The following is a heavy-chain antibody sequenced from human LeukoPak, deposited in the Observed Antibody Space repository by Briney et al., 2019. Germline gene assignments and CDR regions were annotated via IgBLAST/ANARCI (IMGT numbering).Heavy chain of an antibody. CDR3: AKDRLTTVNFPWTFDY. D-gene: IGHD4-17*01. Sequence: GASVKVSCKASGYTFTSYYMHWVRQAPGQGLEWMGIINPSGGSTSYAQKFQGRVTMTRDMSTSTVYMELSSLRSEDTAVYYCAKDRLTTVNFPWTFDYWGQGTLVTVSS. CDR2: INPSGGST. J-gene: IGHJ4*02. CDR1: GYTFTSYY. V-gene: IGHV1-46*01.